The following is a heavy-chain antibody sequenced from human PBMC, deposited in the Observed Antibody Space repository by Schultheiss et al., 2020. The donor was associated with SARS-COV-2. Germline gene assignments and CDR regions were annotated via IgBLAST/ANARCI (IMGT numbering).Heavy chain of an antibody. CDR1: GGTFSSYA. V-gene: IGHV1-2*06. CDR2: INPNSGGT. J-gene: IGHJ5*02. D-gene: IGHD2-15*01. Sequence: ASVKVSCKASGGTFSSYAISWVRQAPGQGLEWMGRINPNSGGTNYAQKFQGRVTMTRDTSISTAYMELSRLRSDDTAVYYCARTDCSGGSCFDPWGQGTLVTVSS. CDR3: ARTDCSGGSCFDP.